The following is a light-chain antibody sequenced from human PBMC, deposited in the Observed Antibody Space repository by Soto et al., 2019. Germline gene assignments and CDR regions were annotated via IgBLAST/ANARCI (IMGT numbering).Light chain of an antibody. CDR3: AAWDDSLSGPV. CDR2: SNN. Sequence: QSVLTQPPSASGTPGQRVTISCSGSSSNIGSSYVFWYQQLAGTAPKLLIYSNNQRPSGVPDRFSGSKSGTSASLAISGLRSEDEADYHCAAWDDSLSGPVFGGGTKLTVL. CDR1: SSNIGSSY. V-gene: IGLV1-47*02. J-gene: IGLJ2*01.